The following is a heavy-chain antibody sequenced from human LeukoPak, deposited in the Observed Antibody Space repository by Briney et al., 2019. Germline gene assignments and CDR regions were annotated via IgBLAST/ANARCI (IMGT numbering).Heavy chain of an antibody. CDR1: GGSISRYY. V-gene: IGHV4-59*01. CDR3: AKTAKYYYGSETYYFFEY. D-gene: IGHD3-10*01. Sequence: SETLSLTCTVSGGSISRYYWSWIRQPPGNGLEWIGYISYTGSTTYNSSLKSRVTISLDTSQNQFSLKLTSVTPADTAVYYCAKTAKYYYGSETYYFFEYWGQGTLVTVSS. CDR2: ISYTGST. J-gene: IGHJ4*02.